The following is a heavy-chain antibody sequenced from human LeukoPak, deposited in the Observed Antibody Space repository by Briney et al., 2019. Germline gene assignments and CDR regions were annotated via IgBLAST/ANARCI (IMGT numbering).Heavy chain of an antibody. CDR2: INPDGSTT. V-gene: IGHV3-74*01. J-gene: IGHJ3*02. CDR3: AKVGAYCGGDCYFDAFDI. D-gene: IGHD2-21*02. Sequence: GRSLRLSCAASGFTFSRYWIHWVRQAPGKGLEWVSRINPDGSTTTYADSVKGRFTISRDNAKNTVYLQTNSLRAEDTAVYYCAKVGAYCGGDCYFDAFDIWGQGTMVTVSS. CDR1: GFTFSRYW.